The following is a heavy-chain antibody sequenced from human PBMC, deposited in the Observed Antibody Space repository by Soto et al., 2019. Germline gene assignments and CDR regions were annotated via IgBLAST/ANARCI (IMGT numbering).Heavy chain of an antibody. CDR1: GFTLSSYA. CDR2: ISGSGGST. D-gene: IGHD3-3*01. V-gene: IGHV3-23*01. CDR3: ASTIFGVVIPMDV. Sequence: LRLSCAASGFTLSSYAMSWVRQAPGKGLEWVSAISGSGGSTYYADSVKGRFTISRDNSKNTLYLQMNSLRAEDTAVYYCASTIFGVVIPMDVWGKGTTVTVSS. J-gene: IGHJ6*03.